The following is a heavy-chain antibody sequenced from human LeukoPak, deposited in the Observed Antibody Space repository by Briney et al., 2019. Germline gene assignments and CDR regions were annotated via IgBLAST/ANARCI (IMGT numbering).Heavy chain of an antibody. Sequence: GGSLRLSCAASGFTFNDYYMSWIRQSPGKGLEWVSYLSGTGTIIYYADSVKGRFTISRDNAENSLYLQMNSLRAEDTAMYYCARVRDYGTFDYWGQGTLVTVSS. V-gene: IGHV3-11*01. CDR2: LSGTGTII. CDR3: ARVRDYGTFDY. J-gene: IGHJ4*02. CDR1: GFTFNDYY. D-gene: IGHD4/OR15-4a*01.